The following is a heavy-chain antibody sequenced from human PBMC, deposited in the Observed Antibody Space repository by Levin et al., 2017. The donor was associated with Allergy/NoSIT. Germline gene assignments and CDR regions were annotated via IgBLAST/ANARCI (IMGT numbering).Heavy chain of an antibody. D-gene: IGHD3-22*01. CDR1: GFTVSSNY. J-gene: IGHJ5*02. CDR3: ARGMIGGNNCFDP. Sequence: GGSLRLSCAASGFTVSSNYMNWVRQAPGKGLEWVSVVYSGGNTYYADSVKGRFTISRDSSKNMLFLQLNSLRADDTAVYYCARGMIGGNNCFDPWGQGTLVTVSS. CDR2: VYSGGNT. V-gene: IGHV3-53*01.